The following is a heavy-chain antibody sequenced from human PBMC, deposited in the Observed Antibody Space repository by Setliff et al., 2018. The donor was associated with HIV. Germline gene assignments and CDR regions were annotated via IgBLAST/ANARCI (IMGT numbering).Heavy chain of an antibody. Sequence: KPSETLSLTCAVSGGSFSAYYWSWIRQPPGEGLEWIGEINHSGSTNYNPSLKSRVTISIGTSRKQFSLRLNSVTAADTAIYYCAREERGWSNRGAFDIWGQGTMVTVSS. CDR2: INHSGST. CDR1: GGSFSAYY. CDR3: AREERGWSNRGAFDI. J-gene: IGHJ3*02. D-gene: IGHD6-19*01. V-gene: IGHV4-34*01.